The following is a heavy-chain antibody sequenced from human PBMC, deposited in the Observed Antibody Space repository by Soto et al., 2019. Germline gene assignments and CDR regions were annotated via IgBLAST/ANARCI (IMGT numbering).Heavy chain of an antibody. CDR1: GGSFSGYY. V-gene: IGHV4-34*01. CDR3: ARVRVYTVTFFDY. CDR2: INHSGST. Sequence: SETLSLTCAVYGGSFSGYYWSWIRQPPGKGLEWIGEINHSGSTNYNPSLKSRVTISVDTSKNQFSLKLSSVTAADTAVYYCARVRVYTVTFFDYWGQGTLVTVSS. J-gene: IGHJ4*02. D-gene: IGHD4-17*01.